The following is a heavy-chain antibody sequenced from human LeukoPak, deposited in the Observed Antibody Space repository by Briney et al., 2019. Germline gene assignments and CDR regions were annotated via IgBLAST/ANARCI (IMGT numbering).Heavy chain of an antibody. J-gene: IGHJ1*01. V-gene: IGHV4-59*01. CDR1: GGSISSYY. D-gene: IGHD3-3*01. Sequence: PSETLSLTCTVSGGSISSYYWSWIRQPPGKGLEWIGYIYYSGSTNYNPSLKSRVTLSVDTSKNQFSLKLSSVTAADTAVYYCARGPSYYDFWSGYYEYFQHWGQGTLVTVSS. CDR3: ARGPSYYDFWSGYYEYFQH. CDR2: IYYSGST.